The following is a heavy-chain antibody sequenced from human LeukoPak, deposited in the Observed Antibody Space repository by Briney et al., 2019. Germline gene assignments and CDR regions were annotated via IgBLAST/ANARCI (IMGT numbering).Heavy chain of an antibody. D-gene: IGHD1-26*01. CDR3: AKVCPYCIVGANGLYFDY. CDR2: ISGSGGST. V-gene: IGHV3-23*01. Sequence: PGGSLRLSCAASGFTFSSYGMSWVRQAPGKGLEWVSAISGSGGSTYYADSVKGRFTISRDNSKNTLYLQMNSLRAEDTAVYYCAKVCPYCIVGANGLYFDYWGQGTLVTVSS. CDR1: GFTFSSYG. J-gene: IGHJ4*02.